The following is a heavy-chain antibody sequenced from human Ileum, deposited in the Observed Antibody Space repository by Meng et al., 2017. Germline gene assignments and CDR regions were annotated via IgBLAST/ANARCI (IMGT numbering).Heavy chain of an antibody. CDR3: ARSGVTTVTYLD. D-gene: IGHD4-11*01. Sequence: QLHRQQWGAGLLKPSETLSLTCAIGGGSFSTYYWSWIRQPPGKGLEWIGEISRSGTTNYNPSLKSRVTISVDTSKNQFSLTVTSVTAADSALYYCARSGVTTVTYLDWGQGTLVTVTS. J-gene: IGHJ4*02. CDR2: ISRSGTT. CDR1: GGSFSTYY. V-gene: IGHV4-34*01.